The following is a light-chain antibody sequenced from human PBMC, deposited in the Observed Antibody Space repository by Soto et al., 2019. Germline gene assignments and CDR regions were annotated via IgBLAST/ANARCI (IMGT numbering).Light chain of an antibody. J-gene: IGKJ1*01. Sequence: DIQVTQSPSSLAASVGDIVTITCRTSQDIKNYLNWYQRKPGTAPRLLIYAASNLHSGVPSTFSASGSGTEFALNIISLQAYDFGTHYWQQVFSLPWTVGQGTNVEVK. CDR1: QDIKNY. CDR3: QQVFSLPWT. CDR2: AAS. V-gene: IGKV1-39*01.